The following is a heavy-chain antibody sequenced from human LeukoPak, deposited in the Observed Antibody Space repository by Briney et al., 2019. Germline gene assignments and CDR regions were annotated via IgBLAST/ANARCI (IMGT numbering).Heavy chain of an antibody. Sequence: SETLSLTCTVSGGSISSYYWSWIRQPPGKGLEWIGYIYYSGSTNYNPSLKSRVTISVDTSKNQFSLKLSSVTAADTAVYYCARDLGYYDSSGYFNWFDPWGQGTLVTVSS. CDR1: GGSISSYY. CDR2: IYYSGST. D-gene: IGHD3-22*01. V-gene: IGHV4-59*01. J-gene: IGHJ5*02. CDR3: ARDLGYYDSSGYFNWFDP.